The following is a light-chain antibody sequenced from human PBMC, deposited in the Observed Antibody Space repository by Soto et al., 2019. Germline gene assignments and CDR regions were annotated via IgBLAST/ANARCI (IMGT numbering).Light chain of an antibody. V-gene: IGKV1-5*01. J-gene: IGKJ1*01. CDR3: QQYNSYSRT. CDR1: QSISSW. CDR2: DAS. Sequence: DIQMTQSPSTLSASVGDRVTITCRASQSISSWLAWYQQKPGKAPKLLIYDASSFESGVPSRFSGSGSGTEFTLTISSLQPDDLATYYCQQYNSYSRTFGQGTKVEIK.